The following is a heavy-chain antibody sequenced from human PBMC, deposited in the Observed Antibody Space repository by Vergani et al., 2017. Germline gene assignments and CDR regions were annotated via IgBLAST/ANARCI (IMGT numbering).Heavy chain of an antibody. CDR3: AKDAAAGDPYYFDY. D-gene: IGHD6-13*01. CDR2: IYYSGST. V-gene: IGHV4-39*07. Sequence: QLQLQESGPGLVKPSETLSLTCTVSGGSISSSSYYWGWIRQPPGKGLEWIGSIYYSGSTYYNPSLKSRVTISVDTSKNQFSLKLSSVTAADTAVYYCAKDAAAGDPYYFDYWGQGTLVTVSS. J-gene: IGHJ4*02. CDR1: GGSISSSSYY.